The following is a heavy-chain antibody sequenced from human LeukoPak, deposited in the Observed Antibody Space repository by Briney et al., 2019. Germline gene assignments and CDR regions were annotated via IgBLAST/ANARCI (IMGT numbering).Heavy chain of an antibody. D-gene: IGHD5-18*01. V-gene: IGHV3-23*01. CDR2: VSGSGGST. Sequence: PGGCLRLSCAASAFTFRPYAMIWVRQAPGKGLEWVSTVSGSGGSTYYADSVKGRFTISRDNSNNTLYLQMNSLRAEDTAVYYCAKGAASRGYTYVANWGQGTLVTVSS. J-gene: IGHJ4*02. CDR3: AKGAASRGYTYVAN. CDR1: AFTFRPYA.